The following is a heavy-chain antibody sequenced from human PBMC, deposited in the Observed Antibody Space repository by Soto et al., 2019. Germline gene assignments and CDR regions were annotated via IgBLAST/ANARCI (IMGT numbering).Heavy chain of an antibody. CDR3: ARRVGVVLDYYYYMDV. D-gene: IGHD3-3*01. V-gene: IGHV4-59*01. CDR1: GGSISGYY. Sequence: SETLSLTCTVSGGSISGYYWSWARQPPGKGLEWIGYIYYSGSTNYNPSLKSRVTISVDTSKNQFSLKLSSVTAADTAVYYCARRVGVVLDYYYYMDVWGKGTTVTVSS. J-gene: IGHJ6*03. CDR2: IYYSGST.